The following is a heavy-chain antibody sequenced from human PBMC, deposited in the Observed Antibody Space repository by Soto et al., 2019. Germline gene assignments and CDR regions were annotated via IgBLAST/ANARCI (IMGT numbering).Heavy chain of an antibody. CDR2: ISGSGGST. CDR1: GFTFSSYA. CDR3: AKNYDFWSGYPSQSDY. Sequence: GWSLRLSCAASGFTFSSYAMSWVRQAPGKGLEWVSAISGSGGSTYYADSVKGRFTISRDNSKNTLYLKMNSLRAEDTAVYYCAKNYDFWSGYPSQSDYWGQGTMVTVAS. D-gene: IGHD3-3*01. J-gene: IGHJ4*02. V-gene: IGHV3-23*01.